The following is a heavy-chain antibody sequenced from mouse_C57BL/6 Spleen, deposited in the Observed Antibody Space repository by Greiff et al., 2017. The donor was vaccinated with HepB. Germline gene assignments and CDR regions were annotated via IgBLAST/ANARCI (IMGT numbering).Heavy chain of an antibody. CDR3: ASLTGTSAMDY. Sequence: EVKLVESGGGLVKPGGSLKLSCAASGFTFSDYGMHWVRQAPEKGLEWVAYISSGSSTIYYADTVKGRFTISRDNAKNTLFLQMTSLRSEDTAMYYCASLTGTSAMDYWGQGTSVTVSS. J-gene: IGHJ4*01. V-gene: IGHV5-17*01. CDR1: GFTFSDYG. D-gene: IGHD4-1*01. CDR2: ISSGSSTI.